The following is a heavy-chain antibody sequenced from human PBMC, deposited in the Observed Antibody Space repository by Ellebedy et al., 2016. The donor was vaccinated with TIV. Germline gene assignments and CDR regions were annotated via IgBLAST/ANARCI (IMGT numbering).Heavy chain of an antibody. V-gene: IGHV3-48*04. J-gene: IGHJ2*01. CDR2: ISSSGSTI. CDR3: ARDGHPGSAAPFDL. CDR1: GFTFRLFT. Sequence: GESLKISCVTSGFTFRLFTMNWVRQAPGKGLEWVSYISSSGSTIYYADSVKGRFTISRDNAKNSLYLQMNSLRAEDTAVYYCARDGHPGSAAPFDLWGRGTLVTVSS. D-gene: IGHD2-15*01.